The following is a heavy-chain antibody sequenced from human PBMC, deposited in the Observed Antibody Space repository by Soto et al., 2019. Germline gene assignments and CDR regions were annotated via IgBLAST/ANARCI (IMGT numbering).Heavy chain of an antibody. D-gene: IGHD3-10*01. CDR1: GFTFSDHY. J-gene: IGHJ4*02. CDR3: TVWGSGNDFGAA. V-gene: IGHV3-72*01. CDR2: SKNKADSYTT. Sequence: EVQLVESGGGLVQPGGSLRLSCAASGFTFSDHYMDWVRQAPGKGLGWVGRSKNKADSYTTEYAASVKGRLTISRDGSKNSLFLQMNSLKTEDTAVYYCTVWGSGNDFGAAWGQGILVTVSS.